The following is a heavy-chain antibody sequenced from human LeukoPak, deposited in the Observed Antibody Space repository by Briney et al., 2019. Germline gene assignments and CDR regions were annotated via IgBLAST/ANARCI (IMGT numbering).Heavy chain of an antibody. Sequence: PSETLSLTCAVYGGSFSGYYWSWIRQPPGKGLEWIGEINHSGSTNYNPSLKSRVTISVDTSKNQFSLKLSSVTAADTAVYYCAREDIAAGKDWFDPWGQGTLVTVSS. J-gene: IGHJ5*02. D-gene: IGHD6-13*01. CDR2: INHSGST. CDR1: GGSFSGYY. V-gene: IGHV4-34*01. CDR3: AREDIAAGKDWFDP.